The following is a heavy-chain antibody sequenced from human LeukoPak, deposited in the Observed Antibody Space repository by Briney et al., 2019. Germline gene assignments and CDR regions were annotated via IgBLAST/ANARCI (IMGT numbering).Heavy chain of an antibody. CDR1: GYTFTSYG. CDR3: ARVGSFDWLSPRLPYGMDV. V-gene: IGHV1-18*01. J-gene: IGHJ6*02. CDR2: ISAYNGNT. Sequence: GASVKVSCKASGYTFTSYGISWVRQAPGQGLEWMGWISAYNGNTNYAQKLQGRVTMTTDTSTSTAYMELRSLRSDDTAVYYCARVGSFDWLSPRLPYGMDVWGQGTTVTVSS. D-gene: IGHD3-9*01.